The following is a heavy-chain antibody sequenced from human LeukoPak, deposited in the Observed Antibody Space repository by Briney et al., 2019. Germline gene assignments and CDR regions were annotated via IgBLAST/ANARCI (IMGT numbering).Heavy chain of an antibody. D-gene: IGHD1-1*01. CDR2: IYTSGST. J-gene: IGHJ5*02. V-gene: IGHV4-61*02. Sequence: SETLSLTCTVSGGSISSGSYYWSWIRQPAGKGLEWIGRIYTSGSTNHNPSLKSRVTISVDTSKNQFSLKLSSVTAADTAVYYCARDLGILWFDPWGQGTLVTVSS. CDR3: ARDLGILWFDP. CDR1: GGSISSGSYY.